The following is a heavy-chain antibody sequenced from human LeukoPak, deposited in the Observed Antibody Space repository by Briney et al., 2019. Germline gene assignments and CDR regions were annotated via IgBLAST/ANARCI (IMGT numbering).Heavy chain of an antibody. V-gene: IGHV3-30*02. CDR3: ARPRSSSSWFEDFQH. CDR2: IRYDGSNK. D-gene: IGHD6-13*01. CDR1: GFTFSSYG. J-gene: IGHJ1*01. Sequence: PGGSLRLSCAASGFTFSSYGMHWVRQAPGKGLEWVAFIRYDGSNKYYADSVKGRFTISRDNSKNTLYLQMNSLRAEDTAVYYCARPRSSSSWFEDFQHWGQGTLVTVCS.